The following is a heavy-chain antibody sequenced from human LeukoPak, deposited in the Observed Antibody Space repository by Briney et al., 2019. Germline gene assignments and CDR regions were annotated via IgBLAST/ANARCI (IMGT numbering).Heavy chain of an antibody. V-gene: IGHV3-21*01. Sequence: GGSLRLSCAASGFTFSTYSMNWVRQAPGKGLEWVSSISSSSSYIYYANSVKGRFTISRDNARKSLFPQMNSLRAEDTAVYYCASETTRGYSYGSPTDGFDIWDQGTMVTVSS. CDR3: ASETTRGYSYGSPTDGFDI. CDR2: ISSSSSYI. D-gene: IGHD5-18*01. CDR1: GFTFSTYS. J-gene: IGHJ3*02.